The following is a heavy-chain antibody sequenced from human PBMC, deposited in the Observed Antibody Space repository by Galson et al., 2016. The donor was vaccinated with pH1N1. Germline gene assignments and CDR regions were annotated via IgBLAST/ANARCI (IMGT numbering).Heavy chain of an antibody. CDR2: IYHIGGT. D-gene: IGHD3-3*01. CDR1: GGSISSRNW. V-gene: IGHV4-4*02. Sequence: SETLSLTCAVSGGSISSRNWWSWVRQPPGQGLEWIGEIYHIGGTNYNPSLKSRVTISLDKSKNHFSLNLASVTAADTAVYYCAGERPYDFWGGYFDSWGQGILVTVSS. CDR3: AGERPYDFWGGYFDS. J-gene: IGHJ4*02.